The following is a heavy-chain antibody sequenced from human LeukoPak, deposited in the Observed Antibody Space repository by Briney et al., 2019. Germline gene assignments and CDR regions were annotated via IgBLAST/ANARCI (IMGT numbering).Heavy chain of an antibody. CDR2: INWNGGST. V-gene: IGHV3-20*04. D-gene: IGHD3-10*01. Sequence: GGSLRLSCAASGFNFDDYGMSWVRQAPGKGLEWVSGINWNGGSTGYADSVKGRFTISRDNAKNSLYLQMNSLRAEDTALYYCAREASHYYGSGSYYNYYYYMDVWGKGTTVTVSS. CDR1: GFNFDDYG. CDR3: AREASHYYGSGSYYNYYYYMDV. J-gene: IGHJ6*03.